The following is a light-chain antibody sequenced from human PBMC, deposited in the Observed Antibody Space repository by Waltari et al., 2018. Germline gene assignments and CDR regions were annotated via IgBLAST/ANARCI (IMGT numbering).Light chain of an antibody. CDR2: DTS. Sequence: EIVLTQSPGTLSLSPGERATLSCRASQSVGRSLAWYQQKPGQAPRLLIYDTSSKATGIPDRVSGSGSGTDFSLTISRLEPEDFAVYYCQHYVSLPATFGQGTKVEIK. CDR1: QSVGRS. CDR3: QHYVSLPAT. V-gene: IGKV3-20*01. J-gene: IGKJ1*01.